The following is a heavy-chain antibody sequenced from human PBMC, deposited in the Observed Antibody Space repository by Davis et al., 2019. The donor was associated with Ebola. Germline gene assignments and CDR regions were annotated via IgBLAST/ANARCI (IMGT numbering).Heavy chain of an antibody. J-gene: IGHJ4*02. Sequence: AASVKVSCKASGYTFTNSDMNWVRQAPGQGLEWMGWISTTTGTPTYAQGFTVRFVFSLDTSVSTAYLQISGLKAEDTAVYYCARAGELDYWGQGTLVTVSS. CDR2: ISTTTGTP. CDR3: ARAGELDY. CDR1: GYTFTNSD. V-gene: IGHV7-4-1*02. D-gene: IGHD1-14*01.